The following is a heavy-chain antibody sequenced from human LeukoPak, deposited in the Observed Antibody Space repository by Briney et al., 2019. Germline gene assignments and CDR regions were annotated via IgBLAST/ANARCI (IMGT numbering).Heavy chain of an antibody. J-gene: IGHJ4*02. CDR2: IWYAGSNK. CDR3: ARDRKLAARPVAVFDY. V-gene: IGHV3-33*01. D-gene: IGHD6-6*01. CDR1: GFTFSSYG. Sequence: GGSLRLSCAASGFTFSSYGMHWVRQAPGKGLEWVAVIWYAGSNKYYADSVKGRFTISRDNSKNTLYLQTNSLRAEDTAVYYCARDRKLAARPVAVFDYWGQGTLVTVSS.